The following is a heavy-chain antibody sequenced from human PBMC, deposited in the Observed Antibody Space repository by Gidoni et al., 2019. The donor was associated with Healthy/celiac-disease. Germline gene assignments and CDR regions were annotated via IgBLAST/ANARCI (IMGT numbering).Heavy chain of an antibody. J-gene: IGHJ4*02. Sequence: QVQLVESGGGVVQPGRSLRLSCAESGFTFSRYGMHWVRQAPGKGLEGVAVIWYDGSNKYYADSVKGRFTISRDNSKNTLYLQMNSLRAEDTAVYYCARVRPGIAVAGTGDYWGQGTLVTVSS. D-gene: IGHD6-19*01. V-gene: IGHV3-33*01. CDR3: ARVRPGIAVAGTGDY. CDR1: GFTFSRYG. CDR2: IWYDGSNK.